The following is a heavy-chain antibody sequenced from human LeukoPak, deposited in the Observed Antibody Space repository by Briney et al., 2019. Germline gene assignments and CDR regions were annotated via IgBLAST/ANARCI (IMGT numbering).Heavy chain of an antibody. CDR3: ARQHLEWATLRNVGYYYYYYMDV. CDR2: ISAYNGAT. J-gene: IGHJ6*03. V-gene: IGHV1-18*01. CDR1: GYTFTSSG. D-gene: IGHD1-1*01. Sequence: APVKVSCKASGYTFTSSGISWVRQAPGQGLEWMGWISAYNGATNYAQKFQGRVTMTTDTSTSTAYMEVRSLRSDDTAVYYCARQHLEWATLRNVGYYYYYYMDVWGKGTTVTVSS.